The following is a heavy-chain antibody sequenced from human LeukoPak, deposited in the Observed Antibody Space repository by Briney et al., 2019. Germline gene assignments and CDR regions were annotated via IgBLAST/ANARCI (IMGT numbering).Heavy chain of an antibody. J-gene: IGHJ4*02. Sequence: GGSLRLSCAASGLTVSSNYMSWGRQAPGKGLEWVSVIYSGGSTYYADSVKGRFTISRDNSKNTLYLQMNSLRAEDTAVYYCARDNKYCSGGSCYFAFDYWGQGTLVTVSS. V-gene: IGHV3-53*01. CDR1: GLTVSSNY. CDR2: IYSGGST. D-gene: IGHD2-15*01. CDR3: ARDNKYCSGGSCYFAFDY.